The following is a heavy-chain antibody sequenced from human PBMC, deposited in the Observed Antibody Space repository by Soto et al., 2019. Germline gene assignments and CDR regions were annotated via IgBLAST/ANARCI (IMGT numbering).Heavy chain of an antibody. CDR3: GRHHFGSSSDY. V-gene: IGHV3-21*01. J-gene: IGHJ4*01. Sequence: GGSLRLSCAASGFTFNSYSMNWVRQAPGKGLEWVSSISTSGTSIVYADSVRGRFSISRDNTNNSLYLQMNSLRAEDTAVYYWGRHHFGSSSDYWGHGTLVTVSS. D-gene: IGHD3-10*01. CDR2: ISTSGTSI. CDR1: GFTFNSYS.